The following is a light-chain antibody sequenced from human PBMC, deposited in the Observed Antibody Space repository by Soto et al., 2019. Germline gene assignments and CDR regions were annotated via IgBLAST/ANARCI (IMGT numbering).Light chain of an antibody. CDR1: QRVSSSY. J-gene: IGKJ1*01. V-gene: IGKV3-20*01. Sequence: EMVVTQSPGTLSFSPRERATLSCSASQRVSSSYLAWYQQKPGQAPRLLIYGASSRATGIPDRFSGSGSGTDFTLTISRLEPEDFAVYYCQQYGSSRTFGQGTKVEIK. CDR2: GAS. CDR3: QQYGSSRT.